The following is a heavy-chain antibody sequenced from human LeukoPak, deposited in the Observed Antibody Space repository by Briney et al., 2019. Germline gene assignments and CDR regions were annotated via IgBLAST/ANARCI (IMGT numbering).Heavy chain of an antibody. CDR2: ISSSGGTI. CDR3: ARRTFPNDAFDV. Sequence: PGGSLRLSCAASGFTFSSYEMNWVRQAPGKGLEWVSYISSSGGTIYYADSVKGRFTISRDNAKNSLYLQMNSLRAEDTAVYYCARRTFPNDAFDVWGQGTVVTVSS. CDR1: GFTFSSYE. V-gene: IGHV3-48*03. D-gene: IGHD1-7*01. J-gene: IGHJ3*01.